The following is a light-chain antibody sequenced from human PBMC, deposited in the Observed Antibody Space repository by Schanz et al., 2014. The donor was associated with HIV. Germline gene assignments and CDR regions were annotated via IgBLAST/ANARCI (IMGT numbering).Light chain of an antibody. CDR2: AAS. CDR1: QGISSY. V-gene: IGKV1-9*01. Sequence: DIQMTQSPSTLSAFVGDRVTLTCRASQGISSYLAWYQQMPAKAPKLLIYAASTLHSGVPSRFSGSGSGTEFTLTISSLQPEDFATYYCKHLNSYPLTFGGGTRVEI. J-gene: IGKJ4*01. CDR3: KHLNSYPLT.